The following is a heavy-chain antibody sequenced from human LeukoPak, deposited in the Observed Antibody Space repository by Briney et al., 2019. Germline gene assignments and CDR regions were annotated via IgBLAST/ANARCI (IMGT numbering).Heavy chain of an antibody. V-gene: IGHV2-70*11. CDR1: GFSLSTSGMC. J-gene: IGHJ4*02. CDR2: IDWDDDK. CDR3: ARTSRIAVAGTGFDY. D-gene: IGHD6-19*01. Sequence: SGPALVKPTQTLTLTCTFSGFSLSTSGMCVSWIRQPPGNALEWLARIDWDDDKYYSTSLKTRLTISKDTSKNQVVLTMTNMDPVDTATFYCARTSRIAVAGTGFDYWGQGTLVTVSS.